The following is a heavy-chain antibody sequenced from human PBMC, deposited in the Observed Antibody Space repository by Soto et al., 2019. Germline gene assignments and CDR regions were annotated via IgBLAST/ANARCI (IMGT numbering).Heavy chain of an antibody. Sequence: EVQLVDSGGGLVQPGGSLRLSCAASGFSFSTYWMTWVRQAPGKGLEWVANINQDGTERYYVDSVKGRFTISRDNAANSLILQMNSLSAEDTAVYYCATWGGPGDYWGQGILVTVSS. V-gene: IGHV3-7*01. J-gene: IGHJ4*02. CDR3: ATWGGPGDY. CDR2: INQDGTER. D-gene: IGHD3-16*01. CDR1: GFSFSTYW.